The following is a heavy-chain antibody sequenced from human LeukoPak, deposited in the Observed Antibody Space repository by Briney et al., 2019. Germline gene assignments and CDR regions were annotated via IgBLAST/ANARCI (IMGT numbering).Heavy chain of an antibody. V-gene: IGHV1-69*05. CDR2: IIPIFGTA. CDR3: ASSITIFGVVVPGSYMDV. CDR1: GGTFSSYA. D-gene: IGHD3-3*01. Sequence: SVKVSCKTSGGTFSSYAISWVRQAPGQGLEWMGGIIPIFGTANYAQKFQGRVTITTDESTSTAYMELSSLRSEDTAVYYCASSITIFGVVVPGSYMDVWGKGTTVTVSS. J-gene: IGHJ6*03.